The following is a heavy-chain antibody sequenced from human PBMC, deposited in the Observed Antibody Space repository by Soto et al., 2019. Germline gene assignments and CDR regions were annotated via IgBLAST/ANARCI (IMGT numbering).Heavy chain of an antibody. D-gene: IGHD3-16*01. J-gene: IGHJ3*02. CDR3: ARVGAQGDAFDI. Sequence: QLVESGGGLVQPGGSLRLSCAASVITFSSDWMSWVRQAPGKGLEWVANINQDGSEKTYVDSVKGRFTISRDSAKNSLYLQMNSLRAEDTAVYYCARVGAQGDAFDIWGQGTMVTVSS. CDR2: INQDGSEK. CDR1: VITFSSDW. V-gene: IGHV3-7*03.